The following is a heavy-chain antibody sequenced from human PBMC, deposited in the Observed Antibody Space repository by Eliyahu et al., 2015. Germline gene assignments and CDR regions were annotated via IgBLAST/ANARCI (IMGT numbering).Heavy chain of an antibody. CDR2: IKSKSDGGAA. J-gene: IGHJ6*02. Sequence: EVQLVESGGGLVKPGGSLRLXCAASGFSFXXVWXTWVRQAPGKGLEWIGRIKSKSDGGAAEYASAVIGRFTFSRVDSKNMLYLQMNNLTTEDTAKYYCSTVLHATQYDLWSTHPRGGMDVWGQGTTVTVSS. CDR1: GFSFXXVW. V-gene: IGHV3-15*01. CDR3: STVLHATQYDLWSTHPRGGMDV. D-gene: IGHD3-3*01.